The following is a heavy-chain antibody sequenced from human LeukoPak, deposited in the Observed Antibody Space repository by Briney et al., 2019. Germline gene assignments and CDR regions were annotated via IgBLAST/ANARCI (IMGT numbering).Heavy chain of an antibody. CDR3: ARTPRLWFGGYYYYYGMDV. V-gene: IGHV4-34*01. CDR1: GGSFSGYY. Sequence: PSETLSLTCAVYGGSFSGYYWSWIRQPPGKGLEWIGEINHSGSTNYNPSLKSRVTISVDTSKNQFSLKLSSVTAADTAVYYCARTPRLWFGGYYYYYGMDVWGQGTTVTVSS. CDR2: INHSGST. J-gene: IGHJ6*02. D-gene: IGHD3-10*01.